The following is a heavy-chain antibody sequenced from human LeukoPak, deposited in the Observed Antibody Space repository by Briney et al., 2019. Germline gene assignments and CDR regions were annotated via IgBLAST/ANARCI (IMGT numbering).Heavy chain of an antibody. V-gene: IGHV4-34*01. CDR1: GGSFSGYY. D-gene: IGHD3-10*01. CDR3: ARDYWGYYGSGSGYYYYYGMDV. CDR2: INHSGST. Sequence: KPSATLSLTCAVYGGSFSGYYWSWIRQPPGKGLEWIGEINHSGSTNYNPSLKSRVTISVDTSKNQFSLKLSSVTAADTAVYYCARDYWGYYGSGSGYYYYYGMDVWGQGTTVTVSS. J-gene: IGHJ6*02.